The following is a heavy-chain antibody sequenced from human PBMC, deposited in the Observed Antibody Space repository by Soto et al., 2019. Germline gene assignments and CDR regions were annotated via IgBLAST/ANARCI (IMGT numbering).Heavy chain of an antibody. Sequence: ESGGGVVQPGRSLRLSCAASGFTFSSYGMHWVRQAPGKGLEWVAVIWYDGSNKYYADSVKGRFTISRDNSKNTLYLQMNSLRAEDTAVYYWAREEDLRYGMDVWGQGTTVTVSS. CDR3: AREEDLRYGMDV. CDR1: GFTFSSYG. CDR2: IWYDGSNK. J-gene: IGHJ6*02. D-gene: IGHD4-17*01. V-gene: IGHV3-33*01.